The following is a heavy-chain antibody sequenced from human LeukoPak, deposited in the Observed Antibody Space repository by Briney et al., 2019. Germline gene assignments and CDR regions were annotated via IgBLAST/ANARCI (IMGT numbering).Heavy chain of an antibody. V-gene: IGHV3-30*02. D-gene: IGHD3-22*01. CDR3: AKDATSIDYYDSSGHPGAFDI. J-gene: IGHJ3*02. CDR2: IRYDGSNK. CDR1: GFTFSSYG. Sequence: PGGSLRLSCAASGFTFSSYGMHWVRQAPGKGLEWVAFIRYDGSNKYYAESVKGRFTISRDNSKNTLYLQMNSLRAEDTAVYYCAKDATSIDYYDSSGHPGAFDIWGQGTMVTVSS.